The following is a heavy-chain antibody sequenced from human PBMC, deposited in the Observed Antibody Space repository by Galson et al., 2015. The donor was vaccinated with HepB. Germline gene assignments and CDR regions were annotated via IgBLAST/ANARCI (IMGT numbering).Heavy chain of an antibody. CDR2: ISGSGGST. V-gene: IGHV3-23*01. CDR1: GFTFSSYA. J-gene: IGHJ4*02. CDR3: AKDAGKTYYDILAHLGN. Sequence: LSLSCAASGFTFSSYAMSWVRQAPGKGLEWVSAISGSGGSTYYADSVKGPFTISRDNSKNTLYLQMNSLRAEDTAVYYCAKDAGKTYYDILAHLGNWGQGTLVTVSS. D-gene: IGHD3-9*01.